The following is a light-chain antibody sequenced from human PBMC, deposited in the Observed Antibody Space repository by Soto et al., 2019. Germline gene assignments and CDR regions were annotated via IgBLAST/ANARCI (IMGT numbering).Light chain of an antibody. CDR2: ENN. J-gene: IGLJ1*01. CDR3: GAWDSSLSAFV. Sequence: QSVLTQPPSVSAAPGQKVTISCSGSSSNIGSDYVSWYQQLPGTAPTLLIYENNKRPSGIPDRFSGSKSGTSATLGITGLQTGDEADYYCGAWDSSLSAFVFGAGTRSPS. V-gene: IGLV1-51*02. CDR1: SSNIGSDY.